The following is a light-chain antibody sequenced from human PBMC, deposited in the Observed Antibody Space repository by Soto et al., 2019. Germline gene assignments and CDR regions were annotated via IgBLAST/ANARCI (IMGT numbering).Light chain of an antibody. Sequence: DILLTQSPSSLCAYVGPSVTITCRASQSSTSYLNWYQQTPGKAPKLLIYAASSLQSGVPSRFSGSGSGTDFTLTISSLQPEYFATYYCQQSDSTLWTFGQGTKVDIK. CDR2: AAS. V-gene: IGKV1-39*01. J-gene: IGKJ1*01. CDR3: QQSDSTLWT. CDR1: QSSTSY.